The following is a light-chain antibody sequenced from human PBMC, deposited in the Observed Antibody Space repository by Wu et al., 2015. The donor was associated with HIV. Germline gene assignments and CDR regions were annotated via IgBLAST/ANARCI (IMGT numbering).Light chain of an antibody. Sequence: EIVLTQSPATLSLSPGERATLSCRASQSLSSYLAWYQQKPGQAPRLLIYDASNRATGIPARFSGSGSGTDFTLAISSLEPEDFAVYFCQQHTSWANPRSRFGGGTKVEIK. CDR2: DAS. CDR1: QSLSSY. J-gene: IGKJ4*01. CDR3: QQHTSWANPRSR. V-gene: IGKV3-11*01.